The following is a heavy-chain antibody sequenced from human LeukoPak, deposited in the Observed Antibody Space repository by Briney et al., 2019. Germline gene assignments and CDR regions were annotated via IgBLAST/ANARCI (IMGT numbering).Heavy chain of an antibody. CDR3: TTLRSLDY. D-gene: IGHD3-10*01. Sequence: GALRLSCAASGFGFRYAWVNWVRQAPGKGLEWVGRIISKTDGGITDYAAPVRGRFTISRDDSKNTLYLEMNNLKPEDTAVYYCTTLRSLDYWGQGTLVTVSS. CDR2: IISKTDGGIT. V-gene: IGHV3-15*01. J-gene: IGHJ4*02. CDR1: GFGFRYAW.